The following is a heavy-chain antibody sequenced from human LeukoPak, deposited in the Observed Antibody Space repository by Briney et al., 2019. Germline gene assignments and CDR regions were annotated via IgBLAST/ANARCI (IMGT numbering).Heavy chain of an antibody. CDR1: GFTFSSYA. CDR3: AKDLYSGYDSNWFDP. J-gene: IGHJ5*02. D-gene: IGHD5-12*01. CDR2: ISGSGGST. Sequence: GGSLRLSCAASGFTFSSYATSWVRQAPGKGLEWVSAISGSGGSTYYADSVKGRFTISRDNSKNTPYLQMNSLRAEDTAVYYCAKDLYSGYDSNWFDPWGQGTLVTVSS. V-gene: IGHV3-23*01.